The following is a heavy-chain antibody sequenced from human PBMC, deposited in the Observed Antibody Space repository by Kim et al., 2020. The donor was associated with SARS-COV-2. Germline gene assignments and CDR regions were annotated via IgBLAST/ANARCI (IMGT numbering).Heavy chain of an antibody. CDR1: GGSISSYY. CDR3: ARHVSVFAVVKGGGLNSSGWVPRYYYYYMDV. CDR2: IYYSGST. Sequence: SETLSLTCTVSGGSISSYYWSWIRQPPGKGLEWIGYIYYSGSTNYNPSLKSRVTISVDTSKNQFSLKLSSVTAADTAVYYCARHVSVFAVVKGGGLNSSGWVPRYYYYYMDVWGKGTTVTVSS. V-gene: IGHV4-59*08. J-gene: IGHJ6*03. D-gene: IGHD6-19*01.